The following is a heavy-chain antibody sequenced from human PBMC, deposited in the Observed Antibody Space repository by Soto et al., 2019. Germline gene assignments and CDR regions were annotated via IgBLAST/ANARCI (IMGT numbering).Heavy chain of an antibody. CDR3: ARGEYQLLSYYYSYGMDV. CDR1: GGTFSSYA. D-gene: IGHD2-2*01. J-gene: IGHJ6*02. V-gene: IGHV1-69*13. CDR2: IIPIFGTA. Sequence: ASGKVSCKASGGTFSSYAISWVRQAPGQGLEWMGGIIPIFGTANYAQKFQGRVTITADESTSTAYMELSSLRSEDTAVYYCARGEYQLLSYYYSYGMDVWAQGTTVTVSS.